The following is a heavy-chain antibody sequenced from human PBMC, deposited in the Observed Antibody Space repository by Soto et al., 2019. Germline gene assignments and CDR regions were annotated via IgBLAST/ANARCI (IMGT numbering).Heavy chain of an antibody. Sequence: EVQLVQSGGGLVQPGGSLRLSCAASGFPFSVFSMSWVRQAPGKGLEWVASINQDGSEEDYVDSVRGRFTISRDNAQTSLYLQLNSLRAEDTALYFCVTGRGSSAYWGKGTLVTVS. D-gene: IGHD3-10*01. CDR2: INQDGSEE. CDR1: GFPFSVFS. V-gene: IGHV3-7*01. J-gene: IGHJ4*02. CDR3: VTGRGSSAY.